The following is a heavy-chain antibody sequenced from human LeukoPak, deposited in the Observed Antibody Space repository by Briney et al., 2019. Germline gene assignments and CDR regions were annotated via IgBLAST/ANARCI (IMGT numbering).Heavy chain of an antibody. J-gene: IGHJ5*02. CDR1: GYIFTSYG. Sequence: ASVKVSCKASGYIFTSYGISWVRQAPGQGLEWMGWISGYNGNTNYAQKVQGRVTMTTDTSTSTAYMELRSLRSDDTAVYYCARDWSGSQPDPWGQGTLVTVSS. CDR2: ISGYNGNT. CDR3: ARDWSGSQPDP. D-gene: IGHD1-26*01. V-gene: IGHV1-18*01.